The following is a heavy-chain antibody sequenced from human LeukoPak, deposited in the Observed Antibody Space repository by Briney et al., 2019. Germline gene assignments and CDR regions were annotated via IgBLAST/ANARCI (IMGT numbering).Heavy chain of an antibody. V-gene: IGHV1-2*02. D-gene: IGHD6-6*01. CDR3: ARDQIAAPDHFDY. J-gene: IGHJ4*02. Sequence: GASVTVSCKSSGYTFTVYYMHWVRQAPGQGLEWMGWINPNNGDTKFAQNFQGRVTLTRDMSITTAYMEINRLRSDDTAVYYCARDQIAAPDHFDYWGQGTVVIVST. CDR2: INPNNGDT. CDR1: GYTFTVYY.